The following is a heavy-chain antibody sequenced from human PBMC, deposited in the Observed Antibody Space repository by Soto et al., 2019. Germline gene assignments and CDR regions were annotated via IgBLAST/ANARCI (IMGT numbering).Heavy chain of an antibody. D-gene: IGHD3-16*02. CDR3: ARDGLLFSGPYRPSRFDY. J-gene: IGHJ4*02. CDR1: GFTFSNAW. Sequence: GSLRLSCVASGFTFSNAWMSWVRQAPGKGLEWVGNIKHDTSEAHYADSVKGRFTITRDNIKNFLFLQMNGLRSDDTASYYCARDGLLFSGPYRPSRFDYWGLGTLVTVSS. CDR2: IKHDTSEA. V-gene: IGHV3-7*03.